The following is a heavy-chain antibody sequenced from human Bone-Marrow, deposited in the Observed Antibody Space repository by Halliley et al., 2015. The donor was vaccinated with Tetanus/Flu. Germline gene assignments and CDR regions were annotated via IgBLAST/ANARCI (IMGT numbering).Heavy chain of an antibody. CDR2: IKSKSDGGTP. CDR1: GDSISNSRW. CDR3: ATDGGSFFDY. J-gene: IGHJ4*02. Sequence: LTCAVSGDSISNSRWWSWVRQLPGKGLEWVGRIKSKSDGGTPDYAAPVEGRFSISRDDSRKTLFLQMNSLKSEDTGLYFCATDGGSFFDYRGQGTLVTVSS. D-gene: IGHD6-13*01. V-gene: IGHV3-15*01.